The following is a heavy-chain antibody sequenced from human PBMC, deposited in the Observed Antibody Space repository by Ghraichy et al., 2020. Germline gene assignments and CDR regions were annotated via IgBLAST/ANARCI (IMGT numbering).Heavy chain of an antibody. D-gene: IGHD3-9*01. J-gene: IGHJ4*02. CDR3: ARGGRARALLRYFDWLLRQNGTDY. CDR1: GYTFTSYY. Sequence: ASVKVSCKASGYTFTSYYMHWVRQAPGQGLEWMGIINPSGGSTSYAQKFQGRVTMTRDTSTSTVYMELSSLRSEDTAVYYCARGGRARALLRYFDWLLRQNGTDYWGQGTLVTVSS. CDR2: INPSGGST. V-gene: IGHV1-46*03.